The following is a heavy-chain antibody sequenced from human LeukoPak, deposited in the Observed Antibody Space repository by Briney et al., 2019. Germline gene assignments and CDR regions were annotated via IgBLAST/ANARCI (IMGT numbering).Heavy chain of an antibody. CDR2: IKQDGSEK. V-gene: IGHV3-7*01. D-gene: IGHD2-2*01. Sequence: GGSLRLSCAASGFTFSSYWMSWVRQAPGKGLEWVANIKQDGSEKDYVDSVKGRFTISRDNAKNSLYLQMNRLRAEDTAVYYCARVRGGYCSSTSCSHGMDYWGQGTLVTVSS. J-gene: IGHJ4*02. CDR1: GFTFSSYW. CDR3: ARVRGGYCSSTSCSHGMDY.